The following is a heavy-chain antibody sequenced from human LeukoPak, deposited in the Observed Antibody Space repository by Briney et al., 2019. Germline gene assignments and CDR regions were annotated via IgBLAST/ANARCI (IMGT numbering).Heavy chain of an antibody. D-gene: IGHD3-3*01. CDR1: GGSFSGYQ. Sequence: SETLSLTCAVYGGSFSGYQWSWIRQPPGKGLEWIGEINHSESTNYNPSLKSRVTISVDTSKSQFSLKLNAVTAADTAVYYCARRGNGLRFRPLWGQGTLVTVSS. CDR3: ARRGNGLRFRPL. J-gene: IGHJ4*02. CDR2: INHSEST. V-gene: IGHV4-34*01.